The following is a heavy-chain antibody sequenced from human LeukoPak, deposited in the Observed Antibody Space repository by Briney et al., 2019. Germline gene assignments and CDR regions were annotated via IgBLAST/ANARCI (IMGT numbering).Heavy chain of an antibody. CDR3: ARDLGGGSPSWFDP. J-gene: IGHJ5*02. D-gene: IGHD1-26*01. V-gene: IGHV4-59*01. CDR1: GGSISSYY. CDR2: IYYSGST. Sequence: SETLSLTCTVSGGSISSYYWSWIRQPPGKGLEWIGYIYYSGSTNYNPSLKSRVTISVDTSKNQFSLKLSSVTAADTAVYYCARDLGGGSPSWFDPWGQGTLVTVSS.